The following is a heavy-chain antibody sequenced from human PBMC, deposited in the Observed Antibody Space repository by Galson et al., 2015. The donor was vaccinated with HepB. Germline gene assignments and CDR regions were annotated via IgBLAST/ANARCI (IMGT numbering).Heavy chain of an antibody. CDR1: GYTFTSYG. D-gene: IGHD6-13*01. Sequence: SVKVSCKASGYTFTSYGISWVRQAPGQGLEWMGWISAYNGNTNYAQKLQGRVTMTTDTSTSTAYMELRSLRSDDTAVYYCAREGGRIGEGSSWYYFDYWGQGTLVTVSS. J-gene: IGHJ4*02. CDR3: AREGGRIGEGSSWYYFDY. V-gene: IGHV1-18*04. CDR2: ISAYNGNT.